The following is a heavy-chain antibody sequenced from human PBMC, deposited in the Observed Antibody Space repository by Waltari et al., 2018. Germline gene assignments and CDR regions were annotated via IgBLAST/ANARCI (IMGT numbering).Heavy chain of an antibody. J-gene: IGHJ4*02. D-gene: IGHD5-18*01. V-gene: IGHV3-21*03. CDR1: GFTFSSYS. CDR2: ISSSSRYI. CDR3: ARDQDTASICDY. Sequence: EVQLVESGGGLVKPGGSLRLSCAASGFTFSSYSMNWVRQAPGNGLEWVASISSSSRYIYYADSVKGRFTICRENAKNSRYLQMNSLRAEDTAVYYCARDQDTASICDYWGQGTLVTVSS.